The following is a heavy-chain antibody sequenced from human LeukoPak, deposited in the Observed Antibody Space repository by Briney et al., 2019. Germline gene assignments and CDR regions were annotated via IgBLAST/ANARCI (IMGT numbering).Heavy chain of an antibody. J-gene: IGHJ6*02. V-gene: IGHV3-33*01. CDR1: GFTFSSYG. CDR3: ARDAIAAAGYYYYGMDV. CDR2: IWYDGSNK. Sequence: PGGSLRLSCAASGFTFSSYGMHWVRQAPGKGLEWVAVIWYDGSNKYYADSVKGRSTISRDNSKNTLYLQMNSLRAEDTAVYYCARDAIAAAGYYYYGMDVWGQGTTVTVSS. D-gene: IGHD6-13*01.